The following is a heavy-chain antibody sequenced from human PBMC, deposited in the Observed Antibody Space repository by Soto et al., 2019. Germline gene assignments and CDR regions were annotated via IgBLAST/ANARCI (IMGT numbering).Heavy chain of an antibody. Sequence: QVQLQESGPGLVKPSQTLSLTCTVSGASINSGGYYWSWIRQLPGKGLEWIGYIYFSGSTYYNPSIESRVTISLDTSQNQFSLKLSSVTAADTAAYSCASGNAWEVLLAYWGQGTLVTVSS. J-gene: IGHJ4*02. V-gene: IGHV4-31*03. CDR1: GASINSGGYY. D-gene: IGHD1-26*01. CDR3: ASGNAWEVLLAY. CDR2: IYFSGST.